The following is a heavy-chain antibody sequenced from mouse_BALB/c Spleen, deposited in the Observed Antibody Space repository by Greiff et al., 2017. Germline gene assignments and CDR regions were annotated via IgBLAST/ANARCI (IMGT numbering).Heavy chain of an antibody. Sequence: QVQLKESGPGLVQPSQSLSITCTVSGFSLTSYGVHWVRQSPGKGLEWLGVIWSGGSTDYNAAFISRLSISKDNSKSQVFFKMNSLQANDTAIYYCARYYYGSSYYYAMDYWGQGTSVTVSS. D-gene: IGHD1-1*01. J-gene: IGHJ4*01. CDR2: IWSGGST. CDR3: ARYYYGSSYYYAMDY. V-gene: IGHV2-2*02. CDR1: GFSLTSYG.